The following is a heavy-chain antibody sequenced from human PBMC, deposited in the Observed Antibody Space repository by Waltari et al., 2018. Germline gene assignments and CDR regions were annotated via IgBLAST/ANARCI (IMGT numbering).Heavy chain of an antibody. Sequence: QVQLQESGPGLVKPSETLSLTCTVSGGSISSHYWSWIRQPPGKGLEWIGYIYYSGSTNYNPSLKSRVTISVDTSKNQFSLKLSSVTAADTAVYYCATGDCTSNCKSHYYYYYMDVWGKGTTVTVSS. V-gene: IGHV4-59*11. D-gene: IGHD2-2*01. CDR2: IYYSGST. J-gene: IGHJ6*03. CDR3: ATGDCTSNCKSHYYYYYMDV. CDR1: GGSISSHY.